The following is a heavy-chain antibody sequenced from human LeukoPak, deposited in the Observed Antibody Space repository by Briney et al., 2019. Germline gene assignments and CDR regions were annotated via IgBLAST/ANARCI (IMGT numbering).Heavy chain of an antibody. CDR2: IYYSGSN. J-gene: IGHJ4*02. CDR3: ARWEGYSGYLDY. D-gene: IGHD5-12*01. CDR1: GVSMSRYY. V-gene: IGHV4-59*01. Sequence: SQSLSLTCTLFGVSMSRYYLSSIRQPPGKGLEWIGYIYYSGSNNYNPSLKSRVTISVDTPKNHFSLKLSSVTAADTAVYYCARWEGYSGYLDYWGQGTLVTVSS.